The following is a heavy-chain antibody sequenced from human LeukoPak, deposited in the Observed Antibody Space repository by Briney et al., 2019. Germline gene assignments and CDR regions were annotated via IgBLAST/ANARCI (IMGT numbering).Heavy chain of an antibody. V-gene: IGHV3-30*02. J-gene: IGHJ4*02. Sequence: GGSLRLSCAASGFTFSSYGMHWVRQAPGKGLEWVAFIRYDGSNKYYADSVKGRFTISRDNAKNSLYLQMNSLRAEDTAVYYCARDSRLLWTPLGYWGQGTLVTVSS. CDR3: ARDSRLLWTPLGY. D-gene: IGHD3-10*01. CDR2: IRYDGSNK. CDR1: GFTFSSYG.